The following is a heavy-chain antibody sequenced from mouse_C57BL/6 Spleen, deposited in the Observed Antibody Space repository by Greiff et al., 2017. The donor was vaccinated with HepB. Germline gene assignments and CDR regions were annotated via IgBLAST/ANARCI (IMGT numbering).Heavy chain of an antibody. CDR1: GYSFTSYY. V-gene: IGHV1-66*01. J-gene: IGHJ2*01. CDR3: ARTIDDTLYFDY. Sequence: QVQLQQSGPELVKPGASVKISCKASGYSFTSYYIHWVKQRPGQGLEWIGWIYPGSGNTKYNEKFKGKATLTADKSSSTAYMQLSSLTSEDSAVYYCARTIDDTLYFDYWGQGTTLTVSS. D-gene: IGHD1-1*02. CDR2: IYPGSGNT.